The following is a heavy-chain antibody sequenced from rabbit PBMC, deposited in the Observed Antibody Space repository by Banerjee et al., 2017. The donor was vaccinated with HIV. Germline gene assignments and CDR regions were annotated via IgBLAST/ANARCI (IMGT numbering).Heavy chain of an antibody. CDR3: ARDLPGVIGWNFNL. CDR2: VAAGVSFTT. J-gene: IGHJ4*01. V-gene: IGHV1S40*01. D-gene: IGHD1-1*01. CDR1: GFSFTYIDY. Sequence: QSLEESGGDLVKPGASLTLTCTASGFSFTYIDYLCWVRQPPGEGPEWIACVAAGVSFTTYYATWAKGRFTISKTSSTTVTLQMTSLTAADTATYFCARDLPGVIGWNFNLWGPGTLVTVS.